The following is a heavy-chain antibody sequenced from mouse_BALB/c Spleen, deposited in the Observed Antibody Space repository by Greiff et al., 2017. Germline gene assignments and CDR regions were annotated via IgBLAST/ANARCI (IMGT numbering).Heavy chain of an antibody. Sequence: QVQLQQSGPELVKPGASVKISCKASGYTFTSYDINWVKQRPGQGLEWIGWIYPGDGSTKYNEKFKGKATLTADKSSSTAYMQLSSLTSENSAVYYSAREDYSGRSCAMDYWGQGTSVTVSA. J-gene: IGHJ4*01. CDR1: GYTFTSYD. D-gene: IGHD1-1*01. CDR3: AREDYSGRSCAMDY. CDR2: IYPGDGST. V-gene: IGHV1S56*01.